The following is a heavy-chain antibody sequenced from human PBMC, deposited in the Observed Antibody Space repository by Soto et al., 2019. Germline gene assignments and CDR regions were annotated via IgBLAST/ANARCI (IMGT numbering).Heavy chain of an antibody. CDR1: GDSISSSSYY. D-gene: IGHD4-17*01. CDR2: INYSGST. J-gene: IGHJ4*02. Sequence: QLQLQESGPGLVKPSETLSLTCSVSGDSISSSSYYWGWIRQPPGKGLEWIGTINYSGSTYYNPSRKRRVTIAVDTSKNQFSLKVSSVTAADTAVYYCASLYGDYVPYWGQGILVSVSS. V-gene: IGHV4-39*01. CDR3: ASLYGDYVPY.